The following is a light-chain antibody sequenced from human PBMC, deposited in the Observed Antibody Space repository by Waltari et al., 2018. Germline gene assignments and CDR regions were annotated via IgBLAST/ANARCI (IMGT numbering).Light chain of an antibody. Sequence: SSELTQDPAVSVALGQTVRITCQGDSLRRFYASWYQQRPGQAPILFLYGQNHRPSGIPDRFSGSTSGNTASLTITRAQAEDEGDYFCHSRDTTSTRLFGGGTRVTV. V-gene: IGLV3-19*01. CDR1: SLRRFY. CDR2: GQN. CDR3: HSRDTTSTRL. J-gene: IGLJ2*01.